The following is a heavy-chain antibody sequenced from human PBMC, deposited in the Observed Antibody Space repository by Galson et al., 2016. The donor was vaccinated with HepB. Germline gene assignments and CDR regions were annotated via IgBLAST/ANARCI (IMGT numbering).Heavy chain of an antibody. D-gene: IGHD5/OR15-5a*01. CDR3: ARDVSGPDR. V-gene: IGHV3-23*01. J-gene: IGHJ5*02. CDR1: GFTFTNYA. CDR2: ISGSINAT. Sequence: SLRLSCAASGFTFTNYAMTWVRQAPGKGLQWVSGISGSINATYYADSVKGRFIISSDSAENTVYLQMNRLRAEDTALYYCARDVSGPDRWGQGTLVTVSP.